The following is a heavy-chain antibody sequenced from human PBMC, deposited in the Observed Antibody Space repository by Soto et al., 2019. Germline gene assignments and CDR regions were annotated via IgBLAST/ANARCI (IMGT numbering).Heavy chain of an antibody. J-gene: IGHJ4*02. V-gene: IGHV4-39*01. CDR3: ARHGLLWFGGFSDY. D-gene: IGHD3-10*01. Sequence: SESLYLTWAVSGGTISSSSYYWGWIRQPPGKGLEWIGSIYYSGSTYYNPSLKSRVTISVDTSKNQFSLKLSSVTAADTAVYYCARHGLLWFGGFSDYWGQGTLVTVSS. CDR1: GGTISSSSYY. CDR2: IYYSGST.